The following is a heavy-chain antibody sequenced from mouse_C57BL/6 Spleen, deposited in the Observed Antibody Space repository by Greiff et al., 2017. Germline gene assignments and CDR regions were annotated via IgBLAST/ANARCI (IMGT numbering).Heavy chain of an antibody. CDR2: IYPGDGDT. V-gene: IGHV1-82*01. CDR1: GYAFSSSW. CDR3: ARAYHSNPGAMDY. D-gene: IGHD2-5*01. J-gene: IGHJ4*01. Sequence: VQLQQSGPELVKPGASVKISCQASGYAFSSSWMNWVKQRPGKGLEWIGRIYPGDGDTNYNGKFKGKATLTADKSSSTAYMQLSSLTSEDSAVYCCARAYHSNPGAMDYWGQGTSVTVSS.